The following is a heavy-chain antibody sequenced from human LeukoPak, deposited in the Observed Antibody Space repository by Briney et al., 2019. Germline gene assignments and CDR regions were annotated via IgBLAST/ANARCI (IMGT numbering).Heavy chain of an antibody. CDR3: LRFSLGYCSSTSCSPGYFDY. CDR1: GFTFSSYA. CDR2: ISGSGGST. D-gene: IGHD2-2*01. V-gene: IGHV3-23*01. Sequence: PGGSLRLSCAASGFTFSSYAMSWVRQAPGKGLEWVSAISGSGGSTYYADSVKGRFTISRDNSKNTLYLQMNSLRAEDTAVYYCLRFSLGYCSSTSCSPGYFDYWGQGTLVTVSS. J-gene: IGHJ4*02.